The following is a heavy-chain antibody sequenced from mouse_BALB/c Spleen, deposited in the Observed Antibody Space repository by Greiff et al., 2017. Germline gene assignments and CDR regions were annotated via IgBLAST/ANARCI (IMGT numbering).Heavy chain of an antibody. CDR3: ARERGYVDGAIAY. Sequence: EVLLVESGGGLVKPGGSLKLSCAASGFTFSSYAMSWVRQTPEKGLEWVASISSGGSTNYHDSVKGRFTISRANARNILYLQMSSLRSEDTAMYYCARERGYVDGAIAYWGQGTLVTVSA. D-gene: IGHD2-2*01. CDR1: GFTFSSYA. CDR2: ISSGGST. J-gene: IGHJ3*01. V-gene: IGHV5-6-5*01.